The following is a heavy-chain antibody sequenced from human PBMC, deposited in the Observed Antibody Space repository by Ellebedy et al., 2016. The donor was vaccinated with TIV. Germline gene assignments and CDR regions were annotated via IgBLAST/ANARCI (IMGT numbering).Heavy chain of an antibody. CDR3: STAPSGVVDY. Sequence: GESLKISCAAPGFTVSNNQMSWVRQAPGKGLEWVSILYSGGSTYYADSVKGRFTISRDSSKNTLSLQMNSLRAEDTAVYYCSTAPSGVVDYWGQGTLVTVSS. CDR2: LYSGGST. D-gene: IGHD2-21*01. CDR1: GFTVSNNQ. V-gene: IGHV3-66*01. J-gene: IGHJ4*02.